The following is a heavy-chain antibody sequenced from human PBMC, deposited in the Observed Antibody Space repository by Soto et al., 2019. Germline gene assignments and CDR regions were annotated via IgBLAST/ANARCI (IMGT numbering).Heavy chain of an antibody. Sequence: SETLSLTCTVSGGSISSTLYYWGWIRQPPGKGLEWIGTIYYTGSTYYNPSLKSRVTISVDTSKNQFSLKLSSVTAADTAGYYCTSYISSAANNWGLGTLVTVSS. CDR3: TSYISSAANN. J-gene: IGHJ4*02. D-gene: IGHD6-13*01. V-gene: IGHV4-39*01. CDR2: IYYTGST. CDR1: GGSISSTLYY.